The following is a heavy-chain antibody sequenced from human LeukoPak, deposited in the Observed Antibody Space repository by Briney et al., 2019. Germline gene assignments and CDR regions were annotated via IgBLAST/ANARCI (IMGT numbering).Heavy chain of an antibody. CDR1: GYSISSGYY. CDR2: IYHSGST. J-gene: IGHJ4*02. V-gene: IGHV4-38-2*01. D-gene: IGHD3-3*01. CDR3: ARLIPGRIFGVVIIVRYFDY. Sequence: PSETLSLTCAVSGYSISSGYYWGWIRQPPGKGLEWIGSIYHSGSTYYNPSLKSRVTISVDTSKNQFSLKLSSVTAADTAVYYCARLIPGRIFGVVIIVRYFDYWGQGTLVTVSS.